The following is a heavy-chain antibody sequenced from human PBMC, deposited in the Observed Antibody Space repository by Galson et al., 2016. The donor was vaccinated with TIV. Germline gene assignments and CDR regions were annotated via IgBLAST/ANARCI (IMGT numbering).Heavy chain of an antibody. CDR1: GFSLTTSGVG. Sequence: PALVKPTQTLTLTCTFSGFSLTTSGVGVGWIRQPPGKALEWLALIYWDDDKRYSPSLKNRLTITKDNSNDQVVITMTNMDPVDTATYYCEHRGGTRLLALHYFYYWGDGTPVTGSS. J-gene: IGHJ4*01. D-gene: IGHD1-1*01. CDR3: EHRGGTRLLALHYFYY. V-gene: IGHV2-5*02. CDR2: IYWDDDK.